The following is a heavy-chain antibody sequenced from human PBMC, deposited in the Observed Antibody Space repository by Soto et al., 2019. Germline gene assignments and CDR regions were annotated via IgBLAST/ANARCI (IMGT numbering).Heavy chain of an antibody. J-gene: IGHJ5*02. D-gene: IGHD5-12*01. Sequence: PSETLSLTCAVSGGSISSSNWWSWVRQPPGKGLEWIGEIYHSGSTNYNPSLKSRVTISVDRSKNQFSLKLSSVTAADTAVYYCARGHSGYDFGNWFDPWGQGTLVTVSS. CDR1: GGSISSSNW. CDR3: ARGHSGYDFGNWFDP. CDR2: IYHSGST. V-gene: IGHV4-4*02.